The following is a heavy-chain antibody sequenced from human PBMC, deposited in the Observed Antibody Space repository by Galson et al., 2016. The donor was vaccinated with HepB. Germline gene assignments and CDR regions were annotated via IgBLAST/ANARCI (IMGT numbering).Heavy chain of an antibody. V-gene: IGHV3-48*04. CDR3: ARDGPNYNYDF. CDR1: GFTFKKYG. CDR2: IESYSKII. D-gene: IGHD5-24*01. J-gene: IGHJ4*02. Sequence: SLRLSCAASGFTFKKYGFNWVRLTPGKGLEWLSYIESYSKIIRYTESVRGRFTVSRDNAKNSVYLQLSGLRAEDTAIYYCARDGPNYNYDFWGQGTLATVSS.